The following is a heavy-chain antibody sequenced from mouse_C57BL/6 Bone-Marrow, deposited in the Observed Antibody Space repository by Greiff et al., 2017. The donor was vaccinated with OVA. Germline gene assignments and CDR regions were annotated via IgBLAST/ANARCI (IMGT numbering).Heavy chain of an antibody. CDR3: ARNFYYGSSHYAMDY. Sequence: EVMLVESGGGLVKPGGSLKLSCAASGFTFSDYGMHWVRQAPGKGLEWVAYISSGSSTIYYADTVKGRFTISRDNAKNTLFLQMTSLRSEDTAMYYCARNFYYGSSHYAMDYWGQGTSVTVSS. J-gene: IGHJ4*01. CDR1: GFTFSDYG. D-gene: IGHD1-1*01. V-gene: IGHV5-17*01. CDR2: ISSGSSTI.